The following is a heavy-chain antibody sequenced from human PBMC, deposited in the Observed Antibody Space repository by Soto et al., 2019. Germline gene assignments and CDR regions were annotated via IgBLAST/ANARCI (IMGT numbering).Heavy chain of an antibody. CDR2: IYYSGST. CDR1: GGSISSGGYY. J-gene: IGHJ6*02. V-gene: IGHV4-31*03. D-gene: IGHD4-17*01. Sequence: SETLSLTCTVSGGSISSGGYYWSWIRQHPGKGLEWIGYIYYSGSTYYNPSLKSRVTISVDTSKNQFSLKLSSVTAADTAVYYCARVAYGDYQYGSRYYYGMDVWGQGTTVTVAS. CDR3: ARVAYGDYQYGSRYYYGMDV.